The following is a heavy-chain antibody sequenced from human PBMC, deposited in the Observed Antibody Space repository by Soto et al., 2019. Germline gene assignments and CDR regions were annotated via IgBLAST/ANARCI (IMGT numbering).Heavy chain of an antibody. J-gene: IGHJ6*03. CDR3: ARESYYDFWSGYYTYYYYYMDV. CDR1: GFTFSDHY. V-gene: IGHV3-72*01. Sequence: ESGGGLVQPGGSLRLSCAASGFTFSDHYMDWVRQAPGKGLEWVGRTRNKANSYTTEYAASVKGRFTISRDDSKNSLYLQMNSLKTEDTAVYYCARESYYDFWSGYYTYYYYYMDVWGKGTTVTVSS. CDR2: TRNKANSYTT. D-gene: IGHD3-3*01.